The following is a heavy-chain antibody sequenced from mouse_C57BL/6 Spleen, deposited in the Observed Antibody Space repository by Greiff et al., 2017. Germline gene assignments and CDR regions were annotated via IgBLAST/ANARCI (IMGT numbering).Heavy chain of an antibody. CDR2: IYPGDGDP. D-gene: IGHD4-1*01. J-gene: IGHJ2*01. Sequence: VKLMESGAELVKPGASVKISCKASGYAFSSYWMNWVKQRPGKGLEWIGQIYPGDGDPTYNGKFKGKATLTADKSSSTAYMQLSSLTSEDAAVYYCAREGNWEGVRFDYWGQGTTLTVSS. CDR1: GYAFSSYW. CDR3: AREGNWEGVRFDY. V-gene: IGHV1-80*01.